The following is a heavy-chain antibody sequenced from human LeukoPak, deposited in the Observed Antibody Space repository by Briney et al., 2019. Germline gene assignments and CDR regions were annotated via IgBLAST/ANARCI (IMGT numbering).Heavy chain of an antibody. D-gene: IGHD3-3*01. J-gene: IGHJ4*02. V-gene: IGHV1-69*13. CDR1: GGTFSSYA. CDR3: ATGLVGYDFWSGYRLDY. CDR2: IIPIFGTA. Sequence: GASVKVSCKASGGTFSSYAISWVRQAPGQGLEWMGGIIPIFGTANYAQKFQGRVTITADESTSTAYMELSSLRSEDTAVYYCATGLVGYDFWSGYRLDYWGQGTLVTVSS.